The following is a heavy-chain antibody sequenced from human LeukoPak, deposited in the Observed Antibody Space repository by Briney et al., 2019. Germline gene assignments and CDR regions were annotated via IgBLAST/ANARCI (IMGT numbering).Heavy chain of an antibody. Sequence: GGSLRLSCAASGFTFSSYAMHWVRQAPGKGLEWVALIPYDGSNKYYADSVKGRFTVSRDNSKNTLYLQMNSLRTEDTAVYYCVRGAYSSSWLNFDYWGQGTLVTVSS. V-gene: IGHV3-30*04. D-gene: IGHD6-13*01. CDR2: IPYDGSNK. CDR1: GFTFSSYA. CDR3: VRGAYSSSWLNFDY. J-gene: IGHJ4*02.